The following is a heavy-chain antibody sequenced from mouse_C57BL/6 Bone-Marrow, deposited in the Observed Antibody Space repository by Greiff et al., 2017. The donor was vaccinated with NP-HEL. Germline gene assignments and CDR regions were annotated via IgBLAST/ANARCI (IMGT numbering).Heavy chain of an antibody. CDR2: IYPGSGST. D-gene: IGHD2-12*01. V-gene: IGHV1-55*01. Sequence: QLPGAELVKPGASVKMSCTASGYTFTSYWITWVKQRPGQGLEWIGDIYPGSGSTNYNEKFKSKATLTVDTSSSTAYMQLSSLTSEDSAVYYCARAPYYSLDYWGQGTTLTVSS. CDR3: ARAPYYSLDY. J-gene: IGHJ2*01. CDR1: GYTFTSYW.